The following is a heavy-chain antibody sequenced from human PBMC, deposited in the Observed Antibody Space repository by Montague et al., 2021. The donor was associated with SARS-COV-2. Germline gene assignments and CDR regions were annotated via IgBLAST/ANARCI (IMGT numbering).Heavy chain of an antibody. Sequence: SETLSLTCTVSGGSITNYYWTWIRQPPGKGLEWIGHIYYSGSTNFSPSFKSRVTISVDTSKNQFSLKLSSVTAADTAVYYCARGGDMNWFDPWGQGTLVTVSS. J-gene: IGHJ5*02. CDR2: IYYSGST. CDR1: GGSITNYY. D-gene: IGHD2-21*01. V-gene: IGHV4-59*01. CDR3: ARGGDMNWFDP.